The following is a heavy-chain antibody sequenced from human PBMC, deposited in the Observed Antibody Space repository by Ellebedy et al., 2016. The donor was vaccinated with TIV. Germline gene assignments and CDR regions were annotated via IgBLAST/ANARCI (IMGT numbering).Heavy chain of an antibody. CDR1: GFSFNNYY. Sequence: GGSLRLXCAASGFSFNNYYMAWVRQAPGKGLEWVANIGQNGGRTFYVDSVMGRFTISRDNAKNSLYLQMHTLRAEDTAVYYCVRDLDFVIAGNHYDGYDLWGHGTMVTVSS. V-gene: IGHV3-7*01. D-gene: IGHD3/OR15-3a*01. CDR2: IGQNGGRT. CDR3: VRDLDFVIAGNHYDGYDL. J-gene: IGHJ3*01.